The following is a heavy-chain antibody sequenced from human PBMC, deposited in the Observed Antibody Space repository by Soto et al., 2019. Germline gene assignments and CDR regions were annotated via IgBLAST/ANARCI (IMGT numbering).Heavy chain of an antibody. V-gene: IGHV3-33*01. D-gene: IGHD6-6*01. Sequence: GGSLRLSCAASGFTFSSYGMHWVRQAPGKGLEWVAVIWYDGSNKYYADSVKGRFTISRDNSKNTLYLQMNSLRAEDTAVYYCARDQEQLVHFVDYYYGMDVWGQGTTVTVSS. CDR3: ARDQEQLVHFVDYYYGMDV. J-gene: IGHJ6*02. CDR2: IWYDGSNK. CDR1: GFTFSSYG.